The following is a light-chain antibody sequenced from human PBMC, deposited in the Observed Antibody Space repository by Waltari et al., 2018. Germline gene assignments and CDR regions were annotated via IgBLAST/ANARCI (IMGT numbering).Light chain of an antibody. J-gene: IGKJ2*01. V-gene: IGKV3-15*01. CDR3: LQYNNWPPYT. CDR1: HSVSSN. Sequence: EIVMTQSPATLSVSPGERATLSCRASHSVSSNLAWYQQKPGQAPRLLIYGASTRASGISARFSGSGSGTEFTLTISSLQSEDFAVYYCLQYNNWPPYTFGQGTKLEI. CDR2: GAS.